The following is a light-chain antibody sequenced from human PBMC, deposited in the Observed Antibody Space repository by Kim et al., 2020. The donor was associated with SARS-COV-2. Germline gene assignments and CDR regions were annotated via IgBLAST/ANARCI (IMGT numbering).Light chain of an antibody. J-gene: IGLJ3*02. V-gene: IGLV2-11*01. CDR1: SSDVGDYDY. CDR2: DVT. Sequence: QSVTISCTGTSSDVGDYDYVSWYQQRPGKAPQLMFYDVTKRPSGVPDRFSGSKSGNTASLTISGLQAEDEADYSCCSYAGSYTWVFGGGTKLTVL. CDR3: CSYAGSYTWV.